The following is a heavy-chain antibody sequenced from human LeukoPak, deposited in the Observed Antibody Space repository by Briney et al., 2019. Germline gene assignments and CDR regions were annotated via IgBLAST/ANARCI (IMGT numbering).Heavy chain of an antibody. CDR1: GFSHSTGGMR. Sequence: SGPTLVNPTQTLTLTCTFSGFSHSTGGMRVSWIGQPPGKALEWLARIDWDDDKFYSTSLKTRLTISKDTSKNQVVLTMTNMDPVDTATYYCARTHELGYCSGGSCYPYFDYWGQGTLVTVYS. J-gene: IGHJ4*02. V-gene: IGHV2-70*04. D-gene: IGHD2-15*01. CDR3: ARTHELGYCSGGSCYPYFDY. CDR2: IDWDDDK.